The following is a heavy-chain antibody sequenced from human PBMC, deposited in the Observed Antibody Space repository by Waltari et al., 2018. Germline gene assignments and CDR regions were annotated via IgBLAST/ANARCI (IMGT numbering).Heavy chain of an antibody. CDR3: ARDKRQLAFDY. V-gene: IGHV3-33*01. J-gene: IGHJ4*02. CDR2: IWYDGSNK. CDR1: GFPFSSCG. Sequence: QVQLVESGGGVVQPGRFLRLSCAASGFPFSSCGMHWVRQAPGKGLEWVAVIWYDGSNKYYADSVKGRFTISRDNSKNTLYLQMNSLRAEDTAVYYCARDKRQLAFDYWGQGTLVTVSS. D-gene: IGHD6-6*01.